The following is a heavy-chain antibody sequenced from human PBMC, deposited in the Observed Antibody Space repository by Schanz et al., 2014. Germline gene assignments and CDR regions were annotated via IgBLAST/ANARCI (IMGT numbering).Heavy chain of an antibody. Sequence: QVQLVQSGAEVKKPGSSVKVSCTASGGTFSSYTISWIRQAPGQGLEWMGRIIPILDVGNYAQQFQGRVTFTADKSTSTAYMELSSLRYEDTALYYCARGTMPGTFDIWGQGTMVTGSS. D-gene: IGHD2-2*01. V-gene: IGHV1-69*02. J-gene: IGHJ3*02. CDR1: GGTFSSYT. CDR3: ARGTMPGTFDI. CDR2: IIPILDVG.